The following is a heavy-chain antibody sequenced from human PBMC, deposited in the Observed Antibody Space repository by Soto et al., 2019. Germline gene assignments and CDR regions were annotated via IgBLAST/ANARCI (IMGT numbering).Heavy chain of an antibody. CDR1: VFTFSSYA. V-gene: IGHV3-23*01. CDR3: AKDSSCRYFDWLLNNWFDP. D-gene: IGHD3-9*01. J-gene: IGHJ5*02. CDR2: ISGSGCST. Sequence: HPWGSLRLSCAASVFTFSSYAMSWVRQAPGKGLEWVSAISGSGCSTYYADSVKGRFTISRDNSKNTLYLQMNSLSAEDTAVYYSAKDSSCRYFDWLLNNWFDPWGQGTLVTVSS.